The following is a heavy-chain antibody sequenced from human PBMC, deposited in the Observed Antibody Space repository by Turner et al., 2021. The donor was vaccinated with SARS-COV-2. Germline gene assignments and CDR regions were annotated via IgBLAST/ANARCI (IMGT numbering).Heavy chain of an antibody. CDR3: AKDLTVPGAPSSYWYFDF. CDR2: ILRDGSDQ. J-gene: IGHJ2*01. D-gene: IGHD3-9*01. CDR1: GFIFTNHD. V-gene: IGHV3-30*02. Sequence: QVQLVESGGGVVQPGGSLGLSCAASGFIFTNHDLHWVRQAPGKGLDWVAVILRDGSDQYYADSVKGRFTISRDTSKKTVILQMNALRAEDTATYFCAKDLTVPGAPSSYWYFDFWGRGALVTVSS.